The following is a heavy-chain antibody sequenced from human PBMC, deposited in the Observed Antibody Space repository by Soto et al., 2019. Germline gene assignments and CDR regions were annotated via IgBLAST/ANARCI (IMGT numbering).Heavy chain of an antibody. J-gene: IGHJ6*02. D-gene: IGHD4-17*01. CDR1: GCSISSGGYS. V-gene: IGHV4-30-2*01. Sequence: LQLQESGSGLVKPSQTLSLTCAVSGCSISSGGYSWSWIRQPPGKGLEWIGYIYHSGTTYYNPSLKSRVTISVDRSKNQFSLKLSSVTAADTAVYYCARAHYGDYGYGMDVWGQGTTVTVSS. CDR2: IYHSGTT. CDR3: ARAHYGDYGYGMDV.